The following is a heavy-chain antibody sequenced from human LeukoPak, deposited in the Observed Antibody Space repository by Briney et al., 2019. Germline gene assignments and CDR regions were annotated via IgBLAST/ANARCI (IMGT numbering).Heavy chain of an antibody. CDR1: GYTFTGYY. J-gene: IGHJ4*02. Sequence: ASVKVSCKASGYTFTGYYMHWVRQAPGQGLEWMGWINPNSGGTNYAQKFQGRVTMTRDTSISTAYMELSRLRSDDTAVYHCAALVGATSLHYFDYWGQGTLVTVSS. V-gene: IGHV1-2*02. CDR2: INPNSGGT. CDR3: AALVGATSLHYFDY. D-gene: IGHD1-26*01.